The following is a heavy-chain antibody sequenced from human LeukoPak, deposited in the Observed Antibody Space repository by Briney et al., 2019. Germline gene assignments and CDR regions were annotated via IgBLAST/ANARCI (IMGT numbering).Heavy chain of an antibody. D-gene: IGHD3-10*01. CDR3: ARYYYGSGSYPVDY. CDR1: GGSISSSSYY. CDR2: ISYSGST. V-gene: IGHV4-39*01. Sequence: PSETLSLTCTVSGGSISSSSYYWDWVRQPPGKGLEWIGSISYSGSTTYNPSLKSGVTISVDWSKNQFSLKLSSVTAADTAVYYCARYYYGSGSYPVDYWGQGTLVTVSS. J-gene: IGHJ4*02.